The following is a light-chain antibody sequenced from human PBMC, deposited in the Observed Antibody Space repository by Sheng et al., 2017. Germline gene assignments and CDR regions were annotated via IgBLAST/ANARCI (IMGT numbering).Light chain of an antibody. CDR2: GTS. CDR3: QQYNSYSD. Sequence: EIVLTQSPATLSVSPGERATLSCRASQSVNSKLAWYQQKPGQAPRLLISGTSTRATGIPARFSGSGSGTEFTLTISSLQPEDFATYYCQQYNSYSDFGPGTKVDI. CDR1: QSVNSK. V-gene: IGKV3-15*01. J-gene: IGKJ3*01.